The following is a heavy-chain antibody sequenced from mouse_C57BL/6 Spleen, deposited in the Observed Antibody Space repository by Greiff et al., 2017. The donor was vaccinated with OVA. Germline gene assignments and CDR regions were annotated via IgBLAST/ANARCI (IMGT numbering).Heavy chain of an antibody. V-gene: IGHV1-18*01. CDR1: GYTFTDYN. CDR3: AIITTVVEGYAMDY. J-gene: IGHJ4*01. CDR2: INPNNGGT. D-gene: IGHD1-1*01. Sequence: EVQLQQSGPELVKPGASVKIPCKASGYTFTDYNMDWVKQSHGKSLEWIGDINPNNGGTIYNQKFKGKATLTVDKSSSTAYMELRSLTSEDTAVYYCAIITTVVEGYAMDYWGQGTSVTVSS.